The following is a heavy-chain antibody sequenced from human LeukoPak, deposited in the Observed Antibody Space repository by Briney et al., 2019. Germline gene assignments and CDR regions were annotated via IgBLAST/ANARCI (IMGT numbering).Heavy chain of an antibody. D-gene: IGHD3-3*01. CDR3: ATGASYYDFWSGYNQYYFDY. J-gene: IGHJ4*02. CDR1: GGTFSSYA. V-gene: IGHV1-69*13. CDR2: IIPIFGTA. Sequence: ASVKVSCKASGGTFSSYAISWVRQAPGQGLEWMGGIIPIFGTANYAQKFQGRVTITADESTSTAYMELSSLRSEDTAAYYCATGASYYDFWSGYNQYYFDYWGQGTLVTVSS.